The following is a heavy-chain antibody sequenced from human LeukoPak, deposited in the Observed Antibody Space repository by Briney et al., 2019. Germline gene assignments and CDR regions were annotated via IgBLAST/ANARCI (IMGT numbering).Heavy chain of an antibody. CDR3: ARDRVYSGYDSVYY. D-gene: IGHD5-12*01. CDR2: INPNSGGT. CDR1: GYTFTGYY. V-gene: IGHV1-2*02. Sequence: ASVKVSCKASGYTFTGYYMHWVRQAPGQGLEWMGWINPNSGGTNYAQKFRGRVTMTRDTSISTAYMELSRLRSDDTAVYYCARDRVYSGYDSVYYWGQGTLVTVSS. J-gene: IGHJ4*02.